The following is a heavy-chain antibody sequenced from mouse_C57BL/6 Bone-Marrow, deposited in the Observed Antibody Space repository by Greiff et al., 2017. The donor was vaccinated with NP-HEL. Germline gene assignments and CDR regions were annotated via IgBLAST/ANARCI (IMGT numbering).Heavy chain of an antibody. J-gene: IGHJ4*01. CDR1: GYTFTSYW. V-gene: IGHV1-55*01. CDR3: ASLAYYSNYCYAMDY. Sequence: QVQLQQPGAELVKPGASVKMSCKASGYTFTSYWITWVKQRPGQGLEWIGDIYPGRGSTNYNEKFKSKATLTVDTSSSTAYMQLSSLTSEDSAVYYCASLAYYSNYCYAMDYWGQGTSVTVSS. D-gene: IGHD2-5*01. CDR2: IYPGRGST.